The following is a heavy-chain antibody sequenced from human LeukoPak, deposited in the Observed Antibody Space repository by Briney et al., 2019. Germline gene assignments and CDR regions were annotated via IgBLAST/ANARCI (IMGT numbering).Heavy chain of an antibody. CDR1: GYTFTSDD. CDR2: MNPNSGNT. CDR3: ARDRSSGYGESV. D-gene: IGHD5-12*01. V-gene: IGHV1-8*01. Sequence: ASVKVSCKASGYTFTSDDINWVRKATGQGLEGMGWMNPNSGNTGYAQKFQGRVTMTRNTSISTAYMELSSLRSDDTAVYYCARDRSSGYGESVWGQGTLVTVSS. J-gene: IGHJ4*02.